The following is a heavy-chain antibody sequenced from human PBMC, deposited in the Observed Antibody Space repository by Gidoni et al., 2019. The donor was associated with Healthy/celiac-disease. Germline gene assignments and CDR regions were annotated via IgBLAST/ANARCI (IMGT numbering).Heavy chain of an antibody. CDR2: LIPILGIA. J-gene: IGHJ4*02. V-gene: IGHV1-69*02. D-gene: IGHD3-10*01. CDR3: VNGGRFGELVGIQSYFDY. CDR1: GGTFSSYI. Sequence: QVQLVQSGAEVKKPGSSVKVSCKASGGTFSSYIIRWVRQAPGQGLEWMGRLIPILGIANYVQKCQGRVTITADKSTSTADMELSSLRSEDTAVYYCVNGGRFGELVGIQSYFDYWGQGTLVTVSS.